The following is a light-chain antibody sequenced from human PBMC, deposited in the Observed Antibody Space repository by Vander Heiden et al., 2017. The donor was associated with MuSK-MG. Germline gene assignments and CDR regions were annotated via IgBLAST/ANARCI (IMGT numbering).Light chain of an antibody. CDR2: DAS. Sequence: DIQMTQSPSSLSASVGDRVTITCQASQDISNYLNWYQQKPGKAPKLLIYDASNLETGVPSRFSGSGSGTDFTFTISILHPEDIATYYCQQDDNPLLTFGGGTKVEIK. J-gene: IGKJ4*01. CDR3: QQDDNPLLT. CDR1: QDISNY. V-gene: IGKV1-33*01.